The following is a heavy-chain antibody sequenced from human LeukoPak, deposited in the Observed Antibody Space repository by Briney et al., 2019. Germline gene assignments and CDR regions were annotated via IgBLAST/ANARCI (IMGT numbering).Heavy chain of an antibody. V-gene: IGHV4-39*01. CDR1: GGSISSSSYY. CDR3: ASERSWGWLQFRGAFDY. Sequence: SETLSLTCTVSGGSISSSSYYWGWIRQPPGKGLEWIGSIYYSGSTYYNPSLKSRVTISVDTSKNQFSLKLSSVTAADTAVYYCASERSWGWLQFRGAFDYWGQGTLVTVSS. CDR2: IYYSGST. J-gene: IGHJ4*02. D-gene: IGHD5-24*01.